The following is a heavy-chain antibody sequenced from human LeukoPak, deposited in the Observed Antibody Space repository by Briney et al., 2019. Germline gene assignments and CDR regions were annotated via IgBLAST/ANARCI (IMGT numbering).Heavy chain of an antibody. CDR1: GYTSSSYW. Sequence: PGGSLRLSCAASGYTSSSYWMHGVPHSPGKGVVCVSRINSDGTTTHYADSVKRRFTTSKDNAKTMLYLQMNSLRADDTAVYYCAREGTAANFDFWGQGTLVTVS. CDR2: INSDGTTT. J-gene: IGHJ4*02. CDR3: AREGTAANFDF. D-gene: IGHD6-13*01. V-gene: IGHV3-74*01.